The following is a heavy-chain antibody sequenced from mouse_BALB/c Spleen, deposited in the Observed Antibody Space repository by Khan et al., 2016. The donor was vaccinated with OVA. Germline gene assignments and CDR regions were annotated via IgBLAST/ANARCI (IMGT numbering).Heavy chain of an antibody. V-gene: IGHV1S81*02. CDR3: TRSGYGTFAY. D-gene: IGHD2-1*01. J-gene: IGHJ3*01. Sequence: QVRLQQSGAELVKPGASVRLSYKASGYTFTSYYLYWVKQRPGQGLEWIGDINPSNGGTNFNEKFKSKATLTVDKSSSTAYMQLSSLTSEDSAVYYCTRSGYGTFAYWGQGTLVTVSA. CDR2: INPSNGGT. CDR1: GYTFTSYY.